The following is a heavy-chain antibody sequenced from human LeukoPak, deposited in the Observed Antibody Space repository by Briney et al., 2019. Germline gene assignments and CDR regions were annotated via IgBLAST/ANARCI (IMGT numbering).Heavy chain of an antibody. CDR1: GFTFSDHW. CDR2: INTDGSFT. V-gene: IGHV3-74*01. J-gene: IGHJ4*02. CDR3: AREAKVGGALQY. D-gene: IGHD1-26*01. Sequence: PGGSLRVSCAASGFTFSDHWMHWVRQAPGKGLVWVSRINTDGSFTRYADSVQGRFTISRDTAKNTLFLQMNSLRAEDTAVYYCAREAKVGGALQYWGQGILVTVSS.